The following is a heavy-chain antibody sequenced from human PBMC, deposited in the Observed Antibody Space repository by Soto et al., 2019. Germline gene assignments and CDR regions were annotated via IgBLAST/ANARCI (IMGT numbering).Heavy chain of an antibody. CDR3: ARGGEVDAHYYYMDV. Sequence: QVQLVQSGAEVKKPGASVKVSCKASGYTFTSYYMHWVRQAPGQGLEWMGIINPSGGSTSYAQKFQGRVTMTRDTSTSTVYMELSSLRSEDTAVYYSARGGEVDAHYYYMDVWGKGTTVTVSS. D-gene: IGHD3-16*01. V-gene: IGHV1-46*03. CDR2: INPSGGST. J-gene: IGHJ6*03. CDR1: GYTFTSYY.